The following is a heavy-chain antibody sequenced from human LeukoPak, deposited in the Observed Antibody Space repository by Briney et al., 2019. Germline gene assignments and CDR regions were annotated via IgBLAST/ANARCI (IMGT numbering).Heavy chain of an antibody. Sequence: SETLSLTCTVSNYSINSGYYWGWIRQPPGKGLEWIGSIFHSGSTYYNPSLKSRVTISVDTSKNQFSLKLSSVTAADTAVYYCARDHHVVTAISPHDAFDIWGQGTMVTVSS. CDR1: NYSINSGYY. D-gene: IGHD2-21*02. CDR2: IFHSGST. V-gene: IGHV4-38-2*02. J-gene: IGHJ3*02. CDR3: ARDHHVVTAISPHDAFDI.